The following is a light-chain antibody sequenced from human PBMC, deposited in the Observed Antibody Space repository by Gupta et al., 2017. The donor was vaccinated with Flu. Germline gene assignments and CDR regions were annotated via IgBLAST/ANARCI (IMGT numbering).Light chain of an antibody. J-gene: IGLJ3*02. CDR3: LSWDSSLSAEV. V-gene: IGLV1-51*02. Sequence: QSVLTQPPSVSAAPGQKVTISCSGSSSNIGSNVVSCYQQLPRTAPKLLIYENNKRPSGIPDRFSGSKSGASATLGITGLQTGDEADYYCLSWDSSLSAEVFGGGTKLTVL. CDR2: ENN. CDR1: SSNIGSNV.